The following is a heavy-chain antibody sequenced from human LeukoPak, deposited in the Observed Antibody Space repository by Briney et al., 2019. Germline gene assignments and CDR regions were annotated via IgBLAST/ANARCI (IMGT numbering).Heavy chain of an antibody. CDR1: GYSISSGYF. Sequence: SETLSLTCAFSGYSISSGYFWGWIRQPPGKGLEWIGSIHHSGRTYYNPSLKSRVTISVDTSKNQFSLKLNSVTAADTAVYYCARAVMYWGQGILVTVSS. CDR3: ARAVMY. V-gene: IGHV4-38-2*01. J-gene: IGHJ4*02. D-gene: IGHD3-16*01. CDR2: IHHSGRT.